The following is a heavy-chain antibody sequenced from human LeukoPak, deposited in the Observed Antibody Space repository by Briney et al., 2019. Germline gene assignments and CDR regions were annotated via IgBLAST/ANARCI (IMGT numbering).Heavy chain of an antibody. CDR1: GGSISSYY. V-gene: IGHV4-59*01. CDR2: IYYSGST. Sequence: RTSETLSLTCTVSGGSISSYYWSWIRQPPGKGLEWIGYIYYSGSTNYNPSLKSRVTISVDTSKNQFSLKLSSVTAADTAVYYCARGQYYYDSSGQDAFDIWGQGTMVTVSS. CDR3: ARGQYYYDSSGQDAFDI. J-gene: IGHJ3*02. D-gene: IGHD3-22*01.